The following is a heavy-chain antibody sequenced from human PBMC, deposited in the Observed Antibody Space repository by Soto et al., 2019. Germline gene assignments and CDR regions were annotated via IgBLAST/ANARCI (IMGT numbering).Heavy chain of an antibody. D-gene: IGHD2-2*01. CDR3: ATISCSSTSCYPYYYYGMDV. CDR2: FDPEDGET. V-gene: IGHV1-24*01. Sequence: GASVKVSCKVSGYTLTELSMHWVRQAPGKGLEWMGGFDPEDGETIYAQKFQGRVTMTEDTSTDTAYMELSSLRSEDTAVYYCATISCSSTSCYPYYYYGMDVWGQGATVTVSS. CDR1: GYTLTELS. J-gene: IGHJ6*02.